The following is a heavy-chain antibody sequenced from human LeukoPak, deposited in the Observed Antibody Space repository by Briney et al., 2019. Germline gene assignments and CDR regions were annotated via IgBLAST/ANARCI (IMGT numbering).Heavy chain of an antibody. D-gene: IGHD2-15*01. J-gene: IGHJ4*02. V-gene: IGHV1-69*13. Sequence: ASVKVSCKASGGTFSSYAISWVRQAPGQGLEWMGGIIPIFGTANYAQKFQGRVTITADESTSTAYMELSSLRSEGTAVYYCASTSSSVVVVAATLQGFDYWGQGTLVTVSS. CDR2: IIPIFGTA. CDR3: ASTSSSVVVVAATLQGFDY. CDR1: GGTFSSYA.